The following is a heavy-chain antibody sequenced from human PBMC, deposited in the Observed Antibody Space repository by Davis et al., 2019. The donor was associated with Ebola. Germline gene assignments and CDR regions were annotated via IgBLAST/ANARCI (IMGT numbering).Heavy chain of an antibody. CDR3: AITPHYYESSGYDD. J-gene: IGHJ4*02. CDR1: GFTFTSYW. Sequence: GESLKISCKGSGFTFTSYWIAWVRQMPGKGLEWMGIIYPGDSDTRYNPSFQGQVTISADKSITTAYLQWSSLKASDTAMYYCAITPHYYESSGYDDWGQGTLVTVSS. D-gene: IGHD3-22*01. V-gene: IGHV5-51*01. CDR2: IYPGDSDT.